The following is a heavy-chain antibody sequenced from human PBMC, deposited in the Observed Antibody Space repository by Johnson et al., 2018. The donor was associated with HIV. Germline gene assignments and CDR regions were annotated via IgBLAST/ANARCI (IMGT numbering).Heavy chain of an antibody. J-gene: IGHJ3*02. CDR3: TRRVRGYFDWLPGRGDGFDI. CDR1: EFTFSYYW. D-gene: IGHD3-9*01. CDR2: IKQDGSEK. V-gene: IGHV3-7*03. Sequence: VQLVESGGGLVQPGGSLRLSCAASEFTFSYYWMSWVRQGPGKGLEWVANIKQDGSEKYYVDSVKGRFTISRDNAKKSLYLQMNILRAEDTALYYCTRRVRGYFDWLPGRGDGFDIWGQGTMVTVSS.